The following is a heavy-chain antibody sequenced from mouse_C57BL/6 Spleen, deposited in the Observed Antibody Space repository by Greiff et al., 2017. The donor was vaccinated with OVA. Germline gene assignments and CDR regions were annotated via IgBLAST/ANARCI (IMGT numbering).Heavy chain of an antibody. CDR1: GYTFTDYE. CDR2: IDPETGGT. Sequence: QVQLQQSGAELVRPGASVTLSCKASGYTFTDYEMHWVKQTHVHGLEWIGAIDPETGGTAYNQKFKGKAILTADKSSSSASMELRSLTSENSAVYNCTITPVEALYAMDYWGQGTSLTVSS. V-gene: IGHV1-15*01. J-gene: IGHJ4*01. CDR3: TITPVEALYAMDY. D-gene: IGHD1-1*01.